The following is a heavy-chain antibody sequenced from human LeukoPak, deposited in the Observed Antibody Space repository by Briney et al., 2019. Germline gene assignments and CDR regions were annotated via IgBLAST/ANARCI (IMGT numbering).Heavy chain of an antibody. V-gene: IGHV3-9*01. D-gene: IGHD6-19*01. CDR2: ISWNSGSI. Sequence: GGSLRLSCAASGFTFDDYAMHWVRQAPGKGLEWVSGISWNSGSIGYADSVKGRFTISRDNAKNSLYLQMNSLRAEDTALYYCAKDIGGWYSKGRSDYWGQGTLVTVSS. CDR3: AKDIGGWYSKGRSDY. J-gene: IGHJ4*02. CDR1: GFTFDDYA.